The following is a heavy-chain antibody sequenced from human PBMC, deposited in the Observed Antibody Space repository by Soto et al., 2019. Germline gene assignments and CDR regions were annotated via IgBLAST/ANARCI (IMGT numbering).Heavy chain of an antibody. CDR1: GGTFSSYA. D-gene: IGHD1-26*01. CDR2: IIPIFGTA. CDR3: ARGPFGVVGAYFDY. V-gene: IGHV1-69*13. J-gene: IGHJ4*02. Sequence: GASVKVSCKASGGTFSSYAISWVRQAPGQGLEWMGGIIPIFGTANYAQKFQGRVTITADESTSTAYMELSSLRSEDTAVYYCARGPFGVVGAYFDYWGQGTLVTVSS.